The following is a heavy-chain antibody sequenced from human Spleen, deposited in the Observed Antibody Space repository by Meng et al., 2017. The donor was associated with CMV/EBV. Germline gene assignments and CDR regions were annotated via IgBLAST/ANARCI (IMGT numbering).Heavy chain of an antibody. J-gene: IGHJ4*02. CDR3: AREGDTAMALVDY. D-gene: IGHD5-18*01. CDR1: AGSISSGDYY. CDR2: IYYSGST. V-gene: IGHV4-30-4*08. Sequence: QVQLQQRGPGLVKPSPTLPLTSTVSAGSISSGDYYCCCIRQPPAKGLEWIGYIYYSGSTYYNPPPKSRVIISVDTSKNQFSLQLSSVTAADTAVYYCAREGDTAMALVDYWGQGTLVTVSS.